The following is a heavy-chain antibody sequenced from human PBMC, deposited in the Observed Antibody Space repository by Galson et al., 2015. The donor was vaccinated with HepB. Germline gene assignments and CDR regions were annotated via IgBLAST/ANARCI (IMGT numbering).Heavy chain of an antibody. D-gene: IGHD1-14*01. Sequence: SLRLSCAVSGFTGSTNYVSWVRQAPGKGLDWVSLIHGAGITRYAESVKGRFTISRDNSKNSLFLQMNSLRAEDTAVYYCARANPDFYYYMDVWGKGTTVTVSS. V-gene: IGHV3-53*01. CDR3: ARANPDFYYYMDV. J-gene: IGHJ6*03. CDR2: IHGAGIT. CDR1: GFTGSTNY.